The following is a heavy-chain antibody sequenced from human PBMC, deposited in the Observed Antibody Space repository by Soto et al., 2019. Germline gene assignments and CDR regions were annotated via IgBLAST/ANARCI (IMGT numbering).Heavy chain of an antibody. J-gene: IGHJ4*02. CDR2: IYYSGST. CDR3: ARDRYSSGWYFDY. CDR1: GGSISSYY. V-gene: IGHV4-59*01. D-gene: IGHD6-19*01. Sequence: SETLSLTCTVSGGSISSYYWSWIRQPPGKGLEWIGYIYYSGSTNYNPSLKSRVTISVDTSKNQFSLKLSSVTAADTAVYYCARDRYSSGWYFDYWGQGTLVTVSS.